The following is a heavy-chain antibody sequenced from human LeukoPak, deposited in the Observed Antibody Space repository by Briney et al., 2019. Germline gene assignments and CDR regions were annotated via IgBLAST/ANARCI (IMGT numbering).Heavy chain of an antibody. CDR3: ARTTVTTRDAFDI. J-gene: IGHJ3*02. CDR2: IYPGDSDT. CDR1: GYSFTAYW. V-gene: IGHV5-51*01. Sequence: GESLKISCQGSGYSFTAYWITWVRQMPGKVLEWMGIIYPGDSDTRYSPSFQGLVTISADKSISTAYLQWSSLKASDSAMYYCARTTVTTRDAFDIWGQGTMVTVSS. D-gene: IGHD4-17*01.